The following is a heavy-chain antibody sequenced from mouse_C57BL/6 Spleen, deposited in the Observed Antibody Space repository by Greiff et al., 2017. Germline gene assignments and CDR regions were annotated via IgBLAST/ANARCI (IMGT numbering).Heavy chain of an antibody. J-gene: IGHJ2*01. Sequence: VQLQQSGPELVKPGASVKIPCKASGYTFTDYNMDWVKQSHGKSLEWIGDINPNNGGTIYSQKCKGKATLTVAKSSSPAYMELRSLTAEDTAVYYGGRRGYGYEYWGEGSTLGVAS. V-gene: IGHV1-18*01. D-gene: IGHD2-2*01. CDR2: INPNNGGT. CDR3: GRRGYGYEY. CDR1: GYTFTDYN.